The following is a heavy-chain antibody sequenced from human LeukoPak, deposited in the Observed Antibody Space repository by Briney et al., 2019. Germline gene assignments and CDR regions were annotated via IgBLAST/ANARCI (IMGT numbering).Heavy chain of an antibody. CDR2: IIPIFGTA. Sequence: GASVNVSCKASGGTFSSYAISWVRQAPGQGLEWMGGIIPIFGTANYAQKFQGRVTITADESTSTVYMELSSLRSEDTAVYYCASPYYYDSSGSYYHYGMDVWGQGTTVTVSS. CDR3: ASPYYYDSSGSYYHYGMDV. J-gene: IGHJ6*02. V-gene: IGHV1-69*13. CDR1: GGTFSSYA. D-gene: IGHD3-22*01.